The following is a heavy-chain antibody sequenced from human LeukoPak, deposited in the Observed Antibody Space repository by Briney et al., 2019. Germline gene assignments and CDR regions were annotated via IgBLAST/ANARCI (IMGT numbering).Heavy chain of an antibody. CDR1: GGSFSGYY. D-gene: IGHD3-3*01. CDR2: INHSGST. V-gene: IGHV4-34*01. J-gene: IGHJ5*02. Sequence: SETLSLTCAVYGGSFSGYYWSWIRQPPGKGLEWIGEINHSGSTNYNPSLKSRVTISVDTSKNQFSLKLGSVTAADTAVYYCARKKRITIFGMVITPFDPWGQGTLVTVSS. CDR3: ARKKRITIFGMVITPFDP.